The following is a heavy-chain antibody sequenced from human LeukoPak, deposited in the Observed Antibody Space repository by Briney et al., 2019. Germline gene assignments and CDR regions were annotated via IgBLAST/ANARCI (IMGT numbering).Heavy chain of an antibody. CDR2: IYHSGST. Sequence: SETLSLTCTVSGGSISSSSYYWGWIRQPPGKGLEWIGSIYHSGSTYYNPSLKSRVTISVDTSKNQFSLKLSSVTAADTAVYYCARQRAATIFGVVIDHFDYWGQGTLVTVSS. D-gene: IGHD3-3*01. CDR1: GGSISSSSYY. CDR3: ARQRAATIFGVVIDHFDY. V-gene: IGHV4-39*01. J-gene: IGHJ4*02.